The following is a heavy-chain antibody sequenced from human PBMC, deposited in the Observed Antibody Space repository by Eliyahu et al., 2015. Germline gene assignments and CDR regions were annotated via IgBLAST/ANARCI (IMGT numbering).Heavy chain of an antibody. V-gene: IGHV1-2*06. J-gene: IGHJ5*02. CDR1: GYTFXDYY. CDR3: ARDRRSGGSYYSNH. D-gene: IGHD2-15*01. CDR2: INPNSGDT. Sequence: QVQLVQSGAEVKKPGASVKVSCKASGYTFXDYYMHWVRQAPGQGLEWMGRINPNSGDTNSAQKFQGRVTMTRDTSISTAYMELYSLTSDDTAVYYCARDRRSGGSYYSNHWGQGTLVTVSS.